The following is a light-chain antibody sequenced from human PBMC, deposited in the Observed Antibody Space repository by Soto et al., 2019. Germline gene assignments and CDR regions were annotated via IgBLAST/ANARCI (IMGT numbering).Light chain of an antibody. J-gene: IGKJ4*01. Sequence: EIVLTQSPGTLSLSPGERATLSCRASQSVSSSYLAWYQQKPGHAPRLLIYGSSSRATGIPDRFSGSGSGTDFTLTIRRLEPDAFAVYYCQQYGRSLTFGGGTKVEIK. CDR2: GSS. CDR1: QSVSSSY. V-gene: IGKV3-20*01. CDR3: QQYGRSLT.